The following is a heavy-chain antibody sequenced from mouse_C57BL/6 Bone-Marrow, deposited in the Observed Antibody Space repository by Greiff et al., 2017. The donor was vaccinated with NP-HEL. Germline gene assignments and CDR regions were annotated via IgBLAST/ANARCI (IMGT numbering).Heavy chain of an antibody. CDR3: ARIYYDYDNIMDY. V-gene: IGHV5-17*01. CDR1: GFTFSDYG. D-gene: IGHD2-4*01. CDR2: ISSGSSTI. Sequence: EVHLVESGGGLVKPGGSLKLSCAASGFTFSDYGMHWVRQAPEKGLEWVAYISSGSSTIYYADTVKGRFTISRDNAKNTLFLQMTSLRSEDTAMYYCARIYYDYDNIMDYWGQGTSVTVSS. J-gene: IGHJ4*01.